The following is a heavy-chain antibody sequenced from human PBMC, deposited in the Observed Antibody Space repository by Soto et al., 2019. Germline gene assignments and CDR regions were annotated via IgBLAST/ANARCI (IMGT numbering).Heavy chain of an antibody. CDR1: GGTFSSYA. CDR3: ARESRCCSGGSCSVLPGIDY. J-gene: IGHJ4*02. V-gene: IGHV1-69*12. Sequence: QVQLVQSGAEVKKPGSSVKVSCTASGGTFSSYAISWVRQAPGQGLEWMGGIIPIFGTANYAQKFQGRVTITEDESTSRAYMELSGLRSADTAACYCARESRCCSGGSCSVLPGIDYWGQGTLVTVSS. CDR2: IIPIFGTA. D-gene: IGHD2-15*01.